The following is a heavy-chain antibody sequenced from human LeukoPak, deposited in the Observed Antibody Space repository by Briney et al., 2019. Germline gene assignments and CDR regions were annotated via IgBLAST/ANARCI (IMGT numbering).Heavy chain of an antibody. V-gene: IGHV3-23*01. J-gene: IGHJ4*02. CDR1: GFTFNYYA. Sequence: TGGSLRLSCAASGFTFNYYAMTWVRQAPGKGLQWVSSITSLGVGSYYADSVKGRFTIYRDNSKNTLYLQMNSLRVEDTAVYYCARKSSISTSHPEDCWGQGTLVTVSS. CDR3: ARKSSISTSHPEDC. CDR2: ITSLGVGS. D-gene: IGHD1-26*01.